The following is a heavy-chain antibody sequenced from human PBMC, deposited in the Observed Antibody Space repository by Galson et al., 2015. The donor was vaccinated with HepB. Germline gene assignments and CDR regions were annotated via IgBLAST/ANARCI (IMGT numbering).Heavy chain of an antibody. CDR1: GFTFDDYA. J-gene: IGHJ4*02. Sequence: SLRLSCAASGFTFDDYAMHWVRQAPGKGLEWVAGITWNSGGIAYADSVKGRFTISRDNAKNSLYLQMNSLRAEDTALYFCAKKTAVGSGWSEGFDYWGQGTRVTVSS. V-gene: IGHV3-9*01. CDR2: ITWNSGGI. CDR3: AKKTAVGSGWSEGFDY. D-gene: IGHD6-13*01.